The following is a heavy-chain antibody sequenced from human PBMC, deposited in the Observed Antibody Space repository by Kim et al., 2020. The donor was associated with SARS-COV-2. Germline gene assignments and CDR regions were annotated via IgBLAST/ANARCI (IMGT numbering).Heavy chain of an antibody. CDR3: ARDESYYDILTDNWFDP. CDR2: IWYDGSNK. V-gene: IGHV3-33*01. J-gene: IGHJ5*02. CDR1: GFTFSSYG. D-gene: IGHD3-9*01. Sequence: GGSLRLSCAASGFTFSSYGMHWVRQAPGKGLEWVAVIWYDGSNKYYADSVKGRFTISRDNSKNTLYLQMNSLRAEDTAVYYCARDESYYDILTDNWFDPWGQGTLVTVSS.